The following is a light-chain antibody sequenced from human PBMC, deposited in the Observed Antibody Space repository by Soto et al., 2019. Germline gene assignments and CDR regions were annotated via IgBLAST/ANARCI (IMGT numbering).Light chain of an antibody. Sequence: EIVMTQSPATLSVSPGERATLSCRASQSVSSNLAWYQQKPGQAPRLLIHGASSRPTGIPARFSGSGSGSEFALTISSLRSENFAVYDYQQYNNWRPWTFGQGTKVEIK. J-gene: IGKJ1*01. CDR1: QSVSSN. CDR2: GAS. V-gene: IGKV3-15*01. CDR3: QQYNNWRPWT.